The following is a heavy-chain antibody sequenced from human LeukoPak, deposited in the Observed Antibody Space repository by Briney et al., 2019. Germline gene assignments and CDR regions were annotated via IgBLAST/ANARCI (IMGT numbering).Heavy chain of an antibody. CDR3: ARRYSGYGNAFDI. Sequence: PSETLSLTCTVSGGSISSYYWSWIRQPPGKGLEWIGYIYSSGSTDYSPSLKSRVTISVDTSKNQFSLKLYSVTAADTAVYYCARRYSGYGNAFDIWGQGTMVTVSS. CDR1: GGSISSYY. CDR2: IYSSGST. V-gene: IGHV4-59*08. D-gene: IGHD5-12*01. J-gene: IGHJ3*02.